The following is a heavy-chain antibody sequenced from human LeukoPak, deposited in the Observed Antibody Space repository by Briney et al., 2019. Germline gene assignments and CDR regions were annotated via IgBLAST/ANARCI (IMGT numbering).Heavy chain of an antibody. J-gene: IGHJ4*02. CDR3: AKAGVFIAARPHFDY. Sequence: GGSLRLSCAASGFTFSSYSMNWVRQAPEKGLEWVSVVSGSATNTYYADSVKGRFSISRDNSKNTLYLQMNSLRVEDTAVYYCAKAGVFIAARPHFDYWGQGTLVTVSS. V-gene: IGHV3-23*01. CDR1: GFTFSSYS. D-gene: IGHD6-6*01. CDR2: VSGSATNT.